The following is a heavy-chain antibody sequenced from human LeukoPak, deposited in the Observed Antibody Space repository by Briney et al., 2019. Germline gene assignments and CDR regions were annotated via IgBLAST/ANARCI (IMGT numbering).Heavy chain of an antibody. CDR1: GGSISSGGYS. J-gene: IGHJ6*03. Sequence: ASETLSLTCAVSGGSISSGGYSWSWIRQPPGKGLEWIGYIYYSGSTSYNPSLKSRVTISVDTSKNQFSLKLSSVTAADTAVYYCARHKGGKASGLLGGRPAKNYYYYMDVWGKGTTVTISS. V-gene: IGHV4-30-4*07. D-gene: IGHD3-10*01. CDR3: ARHKGGKASGLLGGRPAKNYYYYMDV. CDR2: IYYSGST.